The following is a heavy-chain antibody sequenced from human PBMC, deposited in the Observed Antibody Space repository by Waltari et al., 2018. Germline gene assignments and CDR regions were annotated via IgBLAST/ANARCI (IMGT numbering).Heavy chain of an antibody. CDR1: GFTLTNYA. J-gene: IGHJ4*02. D-gene: IGHD4-17*01. CDR3: AKGDYNDY. CDR2: AYSGSSGT. Sequence: EVQLLQSGGGLVQPGGSLRLSCAASGFTLTNYAMNWVRQAPGKGLEWVSVAYSGSSGTYYADSVKGRFTISRDNSKNTLYLQMNNLRVEDTTVYYCAKGDYNDYWGQGTLVTVSS. V-gene: IGHV3-23*03.